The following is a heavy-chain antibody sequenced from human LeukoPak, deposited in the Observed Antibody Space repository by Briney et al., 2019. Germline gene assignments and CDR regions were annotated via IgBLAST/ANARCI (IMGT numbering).Heavy chain of an antibody. D-gene: IGHD4-17*01. Sequence: GGSLRLSCAASGFTFSSYTMHWVRQAPGKRLEWVSCISTSSSYIYYADSVKGRFTISRDNAKNSLYLQMNSLRAEDTAVYYCARGGSTTTMTTDFDYWGQGTLVTVSS. CDR2: ISTSSSYI. CDR3: ARGGSTTTMTTDFDY. V-gene: IGHV3-21*01. J-gene: IGHJ4*02. CDR1: GFTFSSYT.